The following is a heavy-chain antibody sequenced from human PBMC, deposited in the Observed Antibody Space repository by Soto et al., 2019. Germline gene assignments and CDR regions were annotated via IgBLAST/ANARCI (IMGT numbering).Heavy chain of an antibody. CDR2: INPSGGST. Sequence: QVQLVQSGAEVKKPGASVTVSCKASGYTFTSYYMHWVRQAPGQGLARLGIINPSGGSTSYAQKCEGRVTRTRDTSTSTVYMELSSLRSEDTAVYYCARDSEGIAAAGRFRPCSWFDPWGQGSLVTVSS. V-gene: IGHV1-46*01. CDR1: GYTFTSYY. J-gene: IGHJ5*02. CDR3: ARDSEGIAAAGRFRPCSWFDP. D-gene: IGHD6-13*01.